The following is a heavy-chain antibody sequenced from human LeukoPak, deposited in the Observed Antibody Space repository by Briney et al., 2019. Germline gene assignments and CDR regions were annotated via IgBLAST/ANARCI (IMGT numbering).Heavy chain of an antibody. CDR2: ISSSGSTI. Sequence: TGGSLRLSCATSGFTLSDYYMNWIRQAPGKGLEWISFISSSGSTIYYADSVKGRFTISRDTTRNSLYLQMNSLRDEDTAVYYCARDPENVSGSHSHFDLWGRGTLVTVSS. CDR3: ARDPENVSGSHSHFDL. CDR1: GFTLSDYY. V-gene: IGHV3-11*04. J-gene: IGHJ2*01. D-gene: IGHD1-26*01.